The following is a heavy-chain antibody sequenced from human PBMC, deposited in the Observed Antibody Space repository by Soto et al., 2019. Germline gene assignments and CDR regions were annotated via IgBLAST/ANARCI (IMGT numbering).Heavy chain of an antibody. Sequence: EVQLVESGGGLVQPGGSLRLSCAASGFTFSSYWMSWVRQAPGKGLEWVANIKQDGSEKYYVDSVKGRFTISRDNAKNSLYLQMNSLRAEDTAVYYCARVPIAVAGGVNWFDPWGQGTLVTVSS. CDR2: IKQDGSEK. D-gene: IGHD6-19*01. CDR1: GFTFSSYW. CDR3: ARVPIAVAGGVNWFDP. J-gene: IGHJ5*02. V-gene: IGHV3-7*01.